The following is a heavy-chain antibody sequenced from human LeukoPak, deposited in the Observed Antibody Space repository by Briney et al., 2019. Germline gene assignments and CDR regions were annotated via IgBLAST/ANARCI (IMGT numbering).Heavy chain of an antibody. CDR1: GGTFSSYA. V-gene: IGHV1-69*05. D-gene: IGHD6-19*01. Sequence: ASVKVSRKASGGTFSSYAISWVRQAPGQGLEWMGGIIPIFGTANYAQKFQGRVTITTDESTSTAYMELSSLRSEDTAVYYCARGGAVAGILEFHFDYWGQGTLVTVSS. CDR3: ARGGAVAGILEFHFDY. J-gene: IGHJ4*02. CDR2: IIPIFGTA.